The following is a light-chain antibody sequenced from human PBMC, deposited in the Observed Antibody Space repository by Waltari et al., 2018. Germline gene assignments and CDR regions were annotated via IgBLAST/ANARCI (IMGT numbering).Light chain of an antibody. V-gene: IGKV2D-29*01. Sequence: GQPASISCKSSQSLLHTNGKTYLYWFLQKPGQPPQPLIYEVSNRFSGVPDRFSGSESGTHFTLKISRVEAEDVGVYYCMQSMQAPITFGQGTRLEI. CDR2: EVS. CDR3: MQSMQAPIT. CDR1: QSLLHTNGKTY. J-gene: IGKJ5*01.